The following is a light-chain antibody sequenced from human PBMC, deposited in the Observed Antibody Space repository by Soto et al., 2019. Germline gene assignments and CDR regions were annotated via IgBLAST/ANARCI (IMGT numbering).Light chain of an antibody. J-gene: IGKJ5*01. V-gene: IGKV3-20*01. CDR1: QDINVY. CDR2: ASS. Sequence: TQSPSSVSASIGDTVTITCRASQDINVYLAWYQHKPGQAPRLLIYASSNRATGIPDRFSGSASGTDFTLTINRLEPEDFAVYYCQLYGISPHFGQGTRLEIK. CDR3: QLYGISPH.